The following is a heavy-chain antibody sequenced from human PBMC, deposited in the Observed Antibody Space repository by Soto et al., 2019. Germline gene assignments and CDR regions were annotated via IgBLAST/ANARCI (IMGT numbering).Heavy chain of an antibody. CDR1: GGSINSGDYY. Sequence: TLSLTCTVSGGSINSGDYYWSCIRQPPGKGLEWIGYIYYSGTTYYNPSLKSRVTISVDTSKNQFSLKLTSVTAADTAVYYCARDQLVAGQIDYWGQGTLVTVSS. CDR2: IYYSGTT. V-gene: IGHV4-30-4*01. D-gene: IGHD2-15*01. CDR3: ARDQLVAGQIDY. J-gene: IGHJ4*02.